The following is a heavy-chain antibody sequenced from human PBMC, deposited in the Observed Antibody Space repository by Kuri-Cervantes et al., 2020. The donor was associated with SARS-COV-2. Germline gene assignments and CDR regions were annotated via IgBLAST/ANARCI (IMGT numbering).Heavy chain of an antibody. V-gene: IGHV1-69*13. CDR2: IIPIFGTA. D-gene: IGHD4-17*01. J-gene: IGHJ4*02. CDR3: ARPPEEGAVTTWGNDY. CDR1: GGTFSSYA. Sequence: SVNVSCKASGGTFSSYAISWVRQAPGQGLEWMGGIIPIFGTANYAQKFQGRVTITADESTSTAYMELSSLRSEDTAVYYCARPPEEGAVTTWGNDYWGQGTLVTVSS.